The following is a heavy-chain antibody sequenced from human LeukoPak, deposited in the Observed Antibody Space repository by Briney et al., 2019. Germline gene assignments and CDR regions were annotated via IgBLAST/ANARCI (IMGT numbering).Heavy chain of an antibody. CDR3: AKARDYSNYCFDY. CDR2: ISGSGGST. V-gene: IGHV3-23*01. J-gene: IGHJ4*02. Sequence: TGGSLRLSCAASGFTFSSYAMSWVRQAPGKGLEWVSAISGSGGSTYYADSVKGRFTISRDNSKNTLYLQMNSLRAEDTAVYYRAKARDYSNYCFDYWGQGTLVTVSS. D-gene: IGHD4-11*01. CDR1: GFTFSSYA.